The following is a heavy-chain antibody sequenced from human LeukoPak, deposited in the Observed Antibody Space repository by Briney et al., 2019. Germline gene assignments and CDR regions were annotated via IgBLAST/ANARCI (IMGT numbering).Heavy chain of an antibody. J-gene: IGHJ4*02. CDR1: GFTFSSYS. CDR3: ASLAYPAKVVLDY. Sequence: GGSLRLSCAASGFTFSSYSMNWVRQAPGKGLEWVSYISSSSSTIYYADSVKGRFTISRDNAKNSLYLQMNSLRAEDTAVYYCASLAYPAKVVLDYWGQGTLVTVSS. D-gene: IGHD2-15*01. CDR2: ISSSSSTI. V-gene: IGHV3-48*01.